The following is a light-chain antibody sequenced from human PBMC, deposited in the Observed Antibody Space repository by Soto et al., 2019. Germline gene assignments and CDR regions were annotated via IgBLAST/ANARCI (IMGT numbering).Light chain of an antibody. CDR3: QQYNTCPLT. CDR2: DAS. Sequence: EAVMTQSPATLSVSPGERPTLSCRASQSVSSNLAWYQQKPGQAPRLLIYDASTRATGIPARFSGSGSGTEFTLDISTLQSEDFAVYYCQQYNTCPLTFGPGTKVDIK. J-gene: IGKJ3*01. V-gene: IGKV3-15*01. CDR1: QSVSSN.